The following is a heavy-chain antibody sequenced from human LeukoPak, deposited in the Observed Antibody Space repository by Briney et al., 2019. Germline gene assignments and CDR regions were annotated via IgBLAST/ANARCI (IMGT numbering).Heavy chain of an antibody. D-gene: IGHD3-10*01. Sequence: PSETLSLTCTVSGGSISSYYWSWIRQPPGKGLEWIGYIYYSGSTNYNPSLKSRVTISVDASKNRFSLKLSSVTAADTAVYYCARTLYGSGSYWPSLDVWGQGTTVTVSS. V-gene: IGHV4-59*01. CDR2: IYYSGST. CDR3: ARTLYGSGSYWPSLDV. CDR1: GGSISSYY. J-gene: IGHJ6*02.